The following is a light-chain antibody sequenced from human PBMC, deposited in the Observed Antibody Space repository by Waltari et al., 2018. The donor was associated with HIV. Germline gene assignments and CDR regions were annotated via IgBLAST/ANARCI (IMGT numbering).Light chain of an antibody. J-gene: IGKJ3*01. CDR1: QSISTW. CDR2: KAS. CDR3: QQFNSF. Sequence: DIQMAQSPSTLSASVGDRVTITCRASQSISTWLAWYQQKPGKAPKLLIYKASSLESGVPSRFGGSGSWTECPLTVSSLQPDDFATYYCQQFNSFFGPGTKVDI. V-gene: IGKV1-5*03.